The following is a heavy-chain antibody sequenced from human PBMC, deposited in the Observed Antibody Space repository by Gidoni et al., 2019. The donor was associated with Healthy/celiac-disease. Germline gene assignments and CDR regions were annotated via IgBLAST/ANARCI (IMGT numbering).Heavy chain of an antibody. D-gene: IGHD3-16*01. V-gene: IGHV3-7*03. CDR2: IKQDGSEK. J-gene: IGHJ5*02. CDR1: GFTFSSHW. CDR3: ARDLGRDGWSP. Sequence: EVQLVESGGGLVQLGGSLRLSCAASGFTFSSHWMSWVRQAPGKGLEWVANIKQDGSEKYYVDSVKGRFTISRDNAKNSLYLQMNSLRAEDTAVYYCARDLGRDGWSPWGQGTLVTVSS.